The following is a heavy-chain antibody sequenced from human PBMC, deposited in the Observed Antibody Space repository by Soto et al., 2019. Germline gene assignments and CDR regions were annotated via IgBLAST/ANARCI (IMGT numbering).Heavy chain of an antibody. Sequence: GGSLRLSCAASGFTFGSYWMSWVRQAPGKGLEWLATIKMDASEKKYVDSVKGRFTMSRDNAKNSLYLQMNSLRAEDTAVYYCARVYDSSGYSGDAFDIRGQGTMVTGS. CDR2: IKMDASEK. CDR1: GFTFGSYW. V-gene: IGHV3-7*03. CDR3: ARVYDSSGYSGDAFDI. J-gene: IGHJ3*02. D-gene: IGHD3-22*01.